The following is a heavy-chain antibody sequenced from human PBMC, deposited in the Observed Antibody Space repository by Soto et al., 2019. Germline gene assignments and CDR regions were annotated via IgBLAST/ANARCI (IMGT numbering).Heavy chain of an antibody. CDR2: IYYSGST. J-gene: IGHJ2*01. V-gene: IGHV4-61*01. CDR1: GGSVSSGSYY. Sequence: QVQLQESGPGLVKPSETLSLTCTVSGGSVSSGSYYWSWIRQPPGKGLEWIGYIYYSGSTNYNPSLKSRVTISVDTSKNQFSLKLSSVTAADTAVYYCARDARANYDFWSGYYGSYWYFDLWGRGTLVTVSS. D-gene: IGHD3-3*01. CDR3: ARDARANYDFWSGYYGSYWYFDL.